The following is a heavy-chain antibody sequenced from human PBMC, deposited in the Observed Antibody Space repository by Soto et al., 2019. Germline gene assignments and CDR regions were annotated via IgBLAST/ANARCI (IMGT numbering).Heavy chain of an antibody. CDR1: GGSISSGGYY. Sequence: SETLSLTCTVSGGSISSGGYYWSWIRQHPGEGLEWIGYIYYSGSTYYNPSLKSRVTISVDTSKNQFSLKLSSVTAADTAVYYCARDPSASGSYFDYWGQGTLVTVSS. CDR3: ARDPSASGSYFDY. V-gene: IGHV4-31*03. D-gene: IGHD3-10*01. J-gene: IGHJ4*02. CDR2: IYYSGST.